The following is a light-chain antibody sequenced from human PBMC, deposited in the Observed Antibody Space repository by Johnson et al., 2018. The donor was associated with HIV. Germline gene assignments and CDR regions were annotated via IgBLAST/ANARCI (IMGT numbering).Light chain of an antibody. J-gene: IGLJ1*01. V-gene: IGLV1-51*02. Sequence: HSVLTQPPSVSAAPGQKVIISCSGSTSNVGNNFVSWYQHFPGRAPKLLIYENNKRPSGIPDRFSGSKSGTSAPLGITGLQTGDEADYYCGPWDSSLSGYVFGMATKVTVL. CDR1: TSNVGNNF. CDR3: GPWDSSLSGYV. CDR2: ENN.